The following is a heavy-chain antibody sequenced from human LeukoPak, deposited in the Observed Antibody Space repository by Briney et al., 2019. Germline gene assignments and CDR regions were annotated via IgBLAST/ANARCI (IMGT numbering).Heavy chain of an antibody. CDR2: IYYSGST. CDR3: ARWPTTQGTFDV. V-gene: IGHV4-59*01. J-gene: IGHJ3*01. Sequence: SETLSLTCTVSGGSISSYYWSWIRQPPGKGLEWIGYIYYSGSTNYNPSLKSRVTISVDTSKNQFSLKLSSVTAADTAVYYCARWPTTQGTFDVWGQGTMVTVSS. D-gene: IGHD1-1*01. CDR1: GGSISSYY.